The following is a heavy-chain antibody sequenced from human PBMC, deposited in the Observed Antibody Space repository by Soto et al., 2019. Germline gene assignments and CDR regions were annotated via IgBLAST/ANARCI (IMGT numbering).Heavy chain of an antibody. V-gene: IGHV4-31*03. CDR3: ARDSGRGYCSSTSCHLVI. Sequence: SETLSLTCTVSGGSISSGGYYWSWIRQHPGKGLEWIGYIYDSGSTYYNPSLKSRVTISVDTSKNQFSLKLSSVTAADTAVYYCARDSGRGYCSSTSCHLVIWGQGTMVT. CDR2: IYDSGST. J-gene: IGHJ3*02. CDR1: GGSISSGGYY. D-gene: IGHD2-2*01.